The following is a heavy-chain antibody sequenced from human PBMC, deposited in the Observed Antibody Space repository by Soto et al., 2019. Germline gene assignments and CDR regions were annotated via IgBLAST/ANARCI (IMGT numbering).Heavy chain of an antibody. V-gene: IGHV3-33*01. CDR2: IWYDGSNK. J-gene: IGHJ6*02. Sequence: PGWSLRLSCAASGFTFSSYGMHWVRHAPGKGLEWVAVIWYDGSNKYYADSVKGRFTISRDNSKNTLYLQMNSLRAEDTAVYYCERDPRPGGMDVWGQGTKVTVSS. CDR3: ERDPRPGGMDV. CDR1: GFTFSSYG.